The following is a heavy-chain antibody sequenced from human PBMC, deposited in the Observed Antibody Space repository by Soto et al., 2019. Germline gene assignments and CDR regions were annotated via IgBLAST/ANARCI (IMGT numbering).Heavy chain of an antibody. D-gene: IGHD3-22*01. CDR3: ARPDEGGYSSDHHYYYALDV. CDR2: IVPIFGIT. CDR1: GASFTRYS. V-gene: IGHV1-69*01. Sequence: QVHLVQSGAEVKKPGSSVKVSCTASGASFTRYSLSWVRQAPGQGLEWVGGIVPIFGITNYAQRFQGRVKITADESTKTASMELSSLSSDDTAVYYCARPDEGGYSSDHHYYYALDVWGQGTSVTVTS. J-gene: IGHJ6*02.